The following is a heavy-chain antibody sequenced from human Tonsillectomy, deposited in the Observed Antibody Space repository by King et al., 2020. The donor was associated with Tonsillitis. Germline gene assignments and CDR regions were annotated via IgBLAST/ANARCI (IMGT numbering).Heavy chain of an antibody. V-gene: IGHV3-23*04. Sequence: VQLVESGGGLVQPGGSLRLSCAASGFTFSRYAKSWVRQAPGKGLQWVSVISGSGGSTYYADSVKGRFTISRDNSKNTLYLQMNSLRAEDTAVYYCAKPLSAADNHWAYYFDYWGQGTLVTVSS. D-gene: IGHD6-13*01. CDR2: ISGSGGST. J-gene: IGHJ4*02. CDR3: AKPLSAADNHWAYYFDY. CDR1: GFTFSRYA.